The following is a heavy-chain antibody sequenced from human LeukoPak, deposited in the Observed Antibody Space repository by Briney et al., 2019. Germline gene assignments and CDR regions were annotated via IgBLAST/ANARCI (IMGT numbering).Heavy chain of an antibody. D-gene: IGHD3-10*02. CDR3: ASDAWAGLLCPLQH. CDR2: ISTTGYTI. J-gene: IGHJ1*01. CDR1: GFTFSDFY. V-gene: IGHV3-11*04. Sequence: GGSLRLSCEASGFTFSDFYMSWIRQAPRQGLEWLSYISTTGYTIYYADSVKGRFTISRDNTQNSLFLQMDSLRVEDTAVYYCASDAWAGLLCPLQHWGQGTLVTVSS.